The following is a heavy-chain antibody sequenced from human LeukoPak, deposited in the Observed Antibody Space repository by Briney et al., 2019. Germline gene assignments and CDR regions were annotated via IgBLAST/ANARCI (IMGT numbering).Heavy chain of an antibody. CDR3: ARAMLGSYDSSGYYALGV. V-gene: IGHV1-46*01. CDR1: GYTFTSYY. J-gene: IGHJ3*01. D-gene: IGHD3-22*01. Sequence: VASVKVSCKASGYTFTSYYMHWVPQAPGQGLEWMGIINPSGGTTSYAQKFQGRVTMTRDTSTSTVYMELSSLKSENTAAYYCARAMLGSYDSSGYYALGVWGQGTKVTVSS. CDR2: INPSGGTT.